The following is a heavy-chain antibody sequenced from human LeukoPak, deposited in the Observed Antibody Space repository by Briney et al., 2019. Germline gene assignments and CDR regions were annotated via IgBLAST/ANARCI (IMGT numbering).Heavy chain of an antibody. J-gene: IGHJ6*03. D-gene: IGHD5-12*01. V-gene: IGHV3-30*01. CDR2: ISYDGSNK. Sequence: PGGSLRLSCAASGFTFSSYATHWVRQAPGKGLEWVAVISYDGSNKYYADSVKGRFTISRDNSKNTLYLQMNSLRAEDTAVYYCARAGLPGDYYYYYYMDVWGKGTTVTVSS. CDR3: ARAGLPGDYYYYYYMDV. CDR1: GFTFSSYA.